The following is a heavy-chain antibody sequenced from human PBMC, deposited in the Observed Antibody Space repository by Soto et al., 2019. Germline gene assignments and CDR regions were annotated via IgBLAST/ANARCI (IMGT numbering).Heavy chain of an antibody. J-gene: IGHJ4*02. Sequence: EVQLVESGGGLVQPGGSLRLSCAASGLPFSDNWMHWVRQAPGKGLVWVSRISSDGSSTTYAASVKGRFTVSRDNAQNTLYLQMSGLRAEDTAMYYCARDSYSSATHWGQGTLVTVSS. D-gene: IGHD6-19*01. V-gene: IGHV3-74*01. CDR2: ISSDGSST. CDR1: GLPFSDNW. CDR3: ARDSYSSATH.